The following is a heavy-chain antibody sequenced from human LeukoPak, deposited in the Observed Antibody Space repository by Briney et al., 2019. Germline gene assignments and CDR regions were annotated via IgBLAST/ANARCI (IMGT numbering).Heavy chain of an antibody. J-gene: IGHJ5*02. CDR2: IKQDGSEK. V-gene: IGHV3-7*01. CDR1: GFTFSSYW. Sequence: PGGSLRLSCAASGFTFSSYWMSWVRQAPGKGLEWVANIKQDGSEKYYVDSVKGRFTISRDNAKNSLYLQMNSQRAEDTAVYYCARAGTEYYYDSSGYYRTWGQGTLVTVSS. CDR3: ARAGTEYYYDSSGYYRT. D-gene: IGHD3-22*01.